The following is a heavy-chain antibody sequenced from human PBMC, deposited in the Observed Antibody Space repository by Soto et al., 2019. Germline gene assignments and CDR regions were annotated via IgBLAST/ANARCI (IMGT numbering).Heavy chain of an antibody. CDR2: ISPYTGNT. D-gene: IGHD3-16*01. CDR3: VRVDNYVTPTPQDV. Sequence: QVQLVQSGDEVKKPGASVKVSCKASGYIFVNYCIAWVRQAPGQGLEWMGWISPYTGNTHSATKIQGRLTMTTDTSTSTAYMDMGSLTSDDTAVYYCVRVDNYVTPTPQDVWGKGTTVTVSS. CDR1: GYIFVNYC. V-gene: IGHV1-18*01. J-gene: IGHJ6*04.